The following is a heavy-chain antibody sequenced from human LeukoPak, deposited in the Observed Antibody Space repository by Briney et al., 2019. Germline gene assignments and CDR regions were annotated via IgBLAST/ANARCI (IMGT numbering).Heavy chain of an antibody. V-gene: IGHV3-11*01. CDR1: GFTFSDYY. Sequence: PGGSLRLSCAASGFTFSDYYMSWIRQAPGKGLEWVSYISSSGSTIYYADSVKGRFTISRDNAKNSLYLQMNSLRAEDTAVYYFARVDCSSTSCYIEVANWFDPWGQGTLVTVSS. CDR2: ISSSGSTI. J-gene: IGHJ5*02. D-gene: IGHD2-2*02. CDR3: ARVDCSSTSCYIEVANWFDP.